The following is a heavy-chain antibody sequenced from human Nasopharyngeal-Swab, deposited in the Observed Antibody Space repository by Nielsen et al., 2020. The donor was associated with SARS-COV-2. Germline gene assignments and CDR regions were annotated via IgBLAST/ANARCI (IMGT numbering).Heavy chain of an antibody. J-gene: IGHJ3*02. Sequence: GESLKISCAASGFSFSSYDMHWVRQPAGKGLEWVSGIGTSGDPYYAGSVQGRFTISRENAENYLYLQLNSGRAGDTAVYYCARGLRYCSGTLCYTDAFDIWGQGTMVTVSS. V-gene: IGHV3-13*05. CDR1: GFSFSSYD. D-gene: IGHD2-15*01. CDR3: ARGLRYCSGTLCYTDAFDI. CDR2: IGTSGDP.